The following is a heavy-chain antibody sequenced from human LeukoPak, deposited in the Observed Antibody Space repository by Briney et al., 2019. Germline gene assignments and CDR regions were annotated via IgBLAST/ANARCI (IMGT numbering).Heavy chain of an antibody. Sequence: GGSLRLSCSASGFAFSRYVMYWVRQAPGKGLQFVSAVTSNGLTTYYADSLKGRFIISRDNSKNTLTLQMSSLRPEDTAVYYCVNQKCLDTKGYYPFDYWGQGTLVTVSA. CDR2: VTSNGLTT. J-gene: IGHJ4*02. CDR1: GFAFSRYV. CDR3: VNQKCLDTKGYYPFDY. V-gene: IGHV3-64D*09. D-gene: IGHD3-22*01.